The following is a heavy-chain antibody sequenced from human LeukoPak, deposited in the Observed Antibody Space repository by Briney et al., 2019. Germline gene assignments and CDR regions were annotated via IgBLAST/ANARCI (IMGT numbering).Heavy chain of an antibody. CDR2: MNPNSGNT. Sequence: GASVKVSCKASGYTFTSYDINWVRQATGQGLEWMGWMNPNSGNTGYAQKFQGRVTMTRNTSISTAYMELSSLRSEDTAVYYCARGLEVVTPIYYYYYYMDVWGKGTTVTVSS. CDR1: GYTFTSYD. CDR3: ARGLEVVTPIYYYYYYMDV. D-gene: IGHD3-22*01. J-gene: IGHJ6*03. V-gene: IGHV1-8*01.